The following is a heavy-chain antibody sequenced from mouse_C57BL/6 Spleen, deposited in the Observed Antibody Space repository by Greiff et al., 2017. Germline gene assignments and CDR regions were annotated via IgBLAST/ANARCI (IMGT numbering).Heavy chain of an antibody. D-gene: IGHD1-1*01. V-gene: IGHV1-59*01. CDR1: GYTFTSYW. CDR3: ARVNYGSDY. Sequence: VKLQQPGAELVRPGTSVKLSCKASGYTFTSYWMHWVKQRPGQGLEWIGVIDPSDSYTNYNQKFKGKATLTVDTSSSTAYMQLSSLTSEDSAVYYCARVNYGSDYWGQGTTLTVSS. CDR2: IDPSDSYT. J-gene: IGHJ2*01.